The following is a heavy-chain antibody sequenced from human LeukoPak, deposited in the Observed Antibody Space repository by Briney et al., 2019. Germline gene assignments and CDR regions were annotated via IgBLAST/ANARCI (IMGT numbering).Heavy chain of an antibody. Sequence: SETLSLTCTVSRGSISSDYWSWIRQPAGKGLEWIGLIYTSGTTNYNPSLKSRVTMSLDTSKNRFSLKLNSVTAADTAVYYCARVFHDWGQGTMVTVSS. CDR3: ARVFHD. J-gene: IGHJ3*01. V-gene: IGHV4-4*07. CDR1: RGSISSDY. CDR2: IYTSGTT.